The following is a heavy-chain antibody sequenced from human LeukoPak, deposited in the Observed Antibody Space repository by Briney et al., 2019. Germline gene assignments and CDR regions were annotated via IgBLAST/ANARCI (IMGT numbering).Heavy chain of an antibody. D-gene: IGHD3-22*01. CDR2: IYYSGST. Sequence: SETLSLTCTVSGGSISSHYWSWIRQPPGKGLEWIGYIYYSGSTNYNPSLKSRVTISVDTPKNQFSLKLSSVTAADTAVYYCARDLTHYYDSSGYAWFDPWGQGTLVTVSS. J-gene: IGHJ5*02. CDR1: GGSISSHY. V-gene: IGHV4-59*11. CDR3: ARDLTHYYDSSGYAWFDP.